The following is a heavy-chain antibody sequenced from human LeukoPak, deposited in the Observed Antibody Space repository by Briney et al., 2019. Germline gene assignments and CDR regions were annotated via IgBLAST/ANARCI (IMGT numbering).Heavy chain of an antibody. J-gene: IGHJ4*02. V-gene: IGHV1-3*01. D-gene: IGHD3-22*01. Sequence: ASVTVSCTSSGYTFISSAMHWVRQAPGQGLEWMGWINVANGNTKYSQKFQGRVTITRDTSANTAYMDLSSLRSEDTAVYFCARASHYYDNRGYHYYFDEWGRGTLVTVSS. CDR2: INVANGNT. CDR1: GYTFISSA. CDR3: ARASHYYDNRGYHYYFDE.